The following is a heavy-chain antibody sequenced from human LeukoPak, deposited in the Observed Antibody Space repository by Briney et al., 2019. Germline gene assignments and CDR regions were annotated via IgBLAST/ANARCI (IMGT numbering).Heavy chain of an antibody. J-gene: IGHJ2*01. Sequence: SETLSLTYTLSGGALRSGGYYWHWIRQFPGKGLEWIGCIYHRGSTTYNPSLTSRITMSVDTSKNQFSLKLTSVTAADTAVYYCARDSNWVAAEFWYFDLWGRGTLVTVSS. V-gene: IGHV4-31*03. CDR2: IYHRGST. CDR3: ARDSNWVAAEFWYFDL. D-gene: IGHD6-13*01. CDR1: GGALRSGGYY.